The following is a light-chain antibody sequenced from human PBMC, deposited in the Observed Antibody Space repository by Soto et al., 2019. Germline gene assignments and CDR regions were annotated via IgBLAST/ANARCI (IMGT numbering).Light chain of an antibody. J-gene: IGKJ2*01. Sequence: EIVRTQSPASLSVSPGDGATLSCRASHSVASNVAWYQQKPGQGPRLLIHGASTRAVGVPARFSGSGSGTDFPLTISRLQSEDFAVYYCQQDHNWPPQSTFGQGTKLQLK. CDR1: HSVASN. CDR3: QQDHNWPPQST. CDR2: GAS. V-gene: IGKV3-15*01.